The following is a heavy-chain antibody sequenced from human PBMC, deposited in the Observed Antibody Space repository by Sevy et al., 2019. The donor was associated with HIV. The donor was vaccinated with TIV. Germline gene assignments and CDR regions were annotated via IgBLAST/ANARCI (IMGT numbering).Heavy chain of an antibody. CDR3: ASTPYSSGWYPLGY. J-gene: IGHJ4*02. CDR2: FDHEDGET. V-gene: IGHV1-24*01. Sequence: ASMKVTCKVSGDTLTELSIDWVRQAPGKGLEWMGGFDHEDGETIYAQKVQGRVTMTEDTSTDTAYMGLRSQTSEDTAVSYCASTPYSSGWYPLGYWGPGTLVTVSS. CDR1: GDTLTELS. D-gene: IGHD6-19*01.